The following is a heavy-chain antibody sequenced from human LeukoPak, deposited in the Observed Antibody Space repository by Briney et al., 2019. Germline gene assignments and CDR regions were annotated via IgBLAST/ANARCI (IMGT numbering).Heavy chain of an antibody. J-gene: IGHJ3*02. Sequence: GGSLRLSCAASGFTFSDYYMSWIRQAPGKGVEWVSYISSSGSTIYYADSVKGRFTISRDNAKNSLYLQMNSLRAEGTAVYYCARGVQQQPDAFDIWGQGTMVTVSS. CDR2: ISSSGSTI. D-gene: IGHD6-13*01. CDR3: ARGVQQQPDAFDI. V-gene: IGHV3-11*01. CDR1: GFTFSDYY.